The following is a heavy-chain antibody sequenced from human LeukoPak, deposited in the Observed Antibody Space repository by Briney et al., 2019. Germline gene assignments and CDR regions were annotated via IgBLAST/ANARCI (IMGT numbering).Heavy chain of an antibody. CDR1: GGTFSSYA. CDR2: IIPIFGTA. Sequence: ASVKASCKASGGTFSSYAISWVRQAPGQGLEWMGGIIPIFGTANYAQKFQGRVTITTDESTSTAYMELSSLRSEDTAVYYCARGGEYGVVPAAQYDYWGQGTLVTVSS. V-gene: IGHV1-69*05. CDR3: ARGGEYGVVPAAQYDY. D-gene: IGHD2-2*01. J-gene: IGHJ4*02.